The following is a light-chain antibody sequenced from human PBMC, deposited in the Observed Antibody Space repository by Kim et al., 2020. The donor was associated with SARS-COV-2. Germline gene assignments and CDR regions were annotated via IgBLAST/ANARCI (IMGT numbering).Light chain of an antibody. Sequence: WSPGERATLSCRAGQSVSRSYLAWYQQKPGQAPRLLIYGASSRATGIPDRFSGSGSGTDFTLTISRLEPEEFAVYYCQQYGSSPYTFGQGTKLEI. V-gene: IGKV3-20*01. CDR2: GAS. J-gene: IGKJ2*01. CDR1: QSVSRSY. CDR3: QQYGSSPYT.